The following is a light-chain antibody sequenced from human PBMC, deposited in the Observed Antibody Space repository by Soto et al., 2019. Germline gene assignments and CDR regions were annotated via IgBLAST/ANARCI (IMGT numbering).Light chain of an antibody. CDR2: EVS. CDR1: SSDVGAYNY. Sequence: QSALTQPPSAYGSPGQSVTISCTGTSSDVGAYNYVSWYQQHPGKAPKLMIYEVSKRPSGVPDRFSGSKSGNTASLTVSGLQAEDEADYYCISYAGSSIWVFGGGTKLTVL. CDR3: ISYAGSSIWV. J-gene: IGLJ3*02. V-gene: IGLV2-8*01.